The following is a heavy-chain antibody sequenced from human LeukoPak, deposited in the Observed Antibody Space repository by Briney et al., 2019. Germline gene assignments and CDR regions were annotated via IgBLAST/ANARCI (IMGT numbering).Heavy chain of an antibody. Sequence: PGGSLRLSCAASGFTFSSYAMSWVRQAPGKGLEWVSAISGSGGSTYYADSVKGRFTISRDNSKNTLYLQMNSLRAKDMAVYYCAKDYYDSSGYPPGAFDIWGQGTMVTVSS. CDR3: AKDYYDSSGYPPGAFDI. V-gene: IGHV3-23*01. J-gene: IGHJ3*02. CDR1: GFTFSSYA. D-gene: IGHD3-22*01. CDR2: ISGSGGST.